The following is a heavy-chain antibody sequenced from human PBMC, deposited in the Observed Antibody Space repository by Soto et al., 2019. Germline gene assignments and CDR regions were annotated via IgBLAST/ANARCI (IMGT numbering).Heavy chain of an antibody. CDR1: GFTVSSNY. J-gene: IGHJ6*02. V-gene: IGHV3-66*01. D-gene: IGHD6-13*01. Sequence: GGSLRLSCAASGFTVSSNYMSWVRQAPGKGLEWVSVIYSGGSTYYADSVKGRFTISRDNSKNTLYLQMNSLRAEDTAVYYCARGYQQLVLTYYYYYGMDVWGQGTTVTVSS. CDR2: IYSGGST. CDR3: ARGYQQLVLTYYYYYGMDV.